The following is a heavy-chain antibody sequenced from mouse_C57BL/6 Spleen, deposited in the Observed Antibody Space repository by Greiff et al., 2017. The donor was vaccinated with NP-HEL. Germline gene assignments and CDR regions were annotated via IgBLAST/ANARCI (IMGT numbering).Heavy chain of an antibody. CDR1: GYAFSSSW. Sequence: VQLQQSGPELVKPGASVKISCKASGYAFSSSWMNWVKQRPGKGLEWIGRIYPGDGDTNYNGKFKGKATLTADKSSSTAYMQLSSLTSEDSAVYFCAREYDYLFDYWGQGTTLTVSS. D-gene: IGHD2-4*01. CDR2: IYPGDGDT. J-gene: IGHJ2*01. CDR3: AREYDYLFDY. V-gene: IGHV1-82*01.